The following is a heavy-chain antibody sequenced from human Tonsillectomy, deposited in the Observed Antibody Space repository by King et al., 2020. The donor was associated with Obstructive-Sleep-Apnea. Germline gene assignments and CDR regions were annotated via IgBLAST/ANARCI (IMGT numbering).Heavy chain of an antibody. CDR1: GFTFSDYY. CDR3: ARSGTFSGWYPDDAFDI. Sequence: VQLVESGGGLVKPGGSLRLSCAASGFTFSDYYMSWIRQAPGKGLEWVSYISSSSSYTNYAHSVKGRFTISRDNAKNSLYLQMNSLRAEDTAVYYCARSGTFSGWYPDDAFDIWGQGTMVTVSS. J-gene: IGHJ3*02. V-gene: IGHV3-11*06. D-gene: IGHD6-19*01. CDR2: ISSSSSYT.